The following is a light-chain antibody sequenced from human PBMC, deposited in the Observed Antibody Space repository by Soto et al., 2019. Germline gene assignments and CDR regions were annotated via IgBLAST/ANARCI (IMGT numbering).Light chain of an antibody. CDR1: SSDVGGYNH. J-gene: IGLJ2*01. CDR3: SSYTTSGTPV. CDR2: DVS. V-gene: IGLV2-14*03. Sequence: QSVLTQPASVSGSPGQSITISCTGTSSDVGGYNHVSWYQHHPGKAPKLMIYDVSNRPSGVSNRFSGSKSGNTASLTISGLQAEDEGDYYCSSYTTSGTPVFGGGTKLTVL.